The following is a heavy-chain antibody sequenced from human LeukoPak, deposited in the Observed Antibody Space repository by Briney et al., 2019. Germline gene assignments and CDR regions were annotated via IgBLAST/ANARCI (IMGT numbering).Heavy chain of an antibody. CDR2: ISNGGTT. J-gene: IGHJ4*02. CDR1: GGPINYYY. CDR3: ARGGNALDY. Sequence: PSETLSLTCTVSGGPINYYYWSWIRQPPGEGLEWIGYISNGGTTNYNPSIKSRVTISVDKSKNQLSLKLGSVTAADTAVYYCARGGNALDYWGQGTLVTVSS. D-gene: IGHD4-23*01. V-gene: IGHV4-59*01.